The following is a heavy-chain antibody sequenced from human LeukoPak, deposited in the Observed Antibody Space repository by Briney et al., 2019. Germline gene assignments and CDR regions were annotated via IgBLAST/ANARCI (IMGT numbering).Heavy chain of an antibody. D-gene: IGHD6-6*01. CDR1: GGSISSYY. J-gene: IGHJ4*02. Sequence: PSETLSLTCTVSGGSISSYYWSWIRQPPGKGLERIGYIYYSGSTNYNPSLKSRVTISVDTSKNQFSLKLSSVTAADTAVYYCARDIAAHPGAFDYWGQGTLVTVSS. CDR3: ARDIAAHPGAFDY. CDR2: IYYSGST. V-gene: IGHV4-59*01.